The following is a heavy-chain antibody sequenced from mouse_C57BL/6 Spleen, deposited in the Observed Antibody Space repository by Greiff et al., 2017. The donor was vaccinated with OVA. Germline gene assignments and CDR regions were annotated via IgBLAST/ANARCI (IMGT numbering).Heavy chain of an antibody. CDR3: ARRGYDYFDY. CDR1: GFSLTSYG. V-gene: IGHV2-2*01. D-gene: IGHD2-3*01. J-gene: IGHJ2*01. Sequence: QVQLKQSGPGLVQPSQSLSITCTVSGFSLTSYGVHWVRQSPGKGLEWLGVIWSGGSTDYNAAFISRLSISKDNSKSQVFFKMNSLQADDTAIYYCARRGYDYFDYWGQGTTLTVSS. CDR2: IWSGGST.